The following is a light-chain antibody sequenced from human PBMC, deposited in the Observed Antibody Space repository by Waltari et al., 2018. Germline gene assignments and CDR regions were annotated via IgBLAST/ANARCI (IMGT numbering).Light chain of an antibody. V-gene: IGKV4-1*01. J-gene: IGKJ2*01. Sequence: DIVMTQSPDSLAVSLGERATINCKSSQSVLYSSNNKNYLAWYQQKPGQPPKLLIDWASTREAGVPDRFSGSGSGTDFTLTSSSLQAEDVAVYYCQQYYSTPGYTFGQGTKLEIK. CDR1: QSVLYSSNNKNY. CDR2: WAS. CDR3: QQYYSTPGYT.